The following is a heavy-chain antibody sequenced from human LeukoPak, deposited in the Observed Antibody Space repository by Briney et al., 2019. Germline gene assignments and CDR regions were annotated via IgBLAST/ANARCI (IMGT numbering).Heavy chain of an antibody. V-gene: IGHV4-39*02. J-gene: IGHJ4*02. D-gene: IGHD3-10*01. CDR1: GGSLSSSSYY. Sequence: SETLSLTCTVSGGSLSSSSYYWGWIRQPPGKGLEWIGSIYYSGSTNYNPSLTSRVTISVDTSKTHFSLKLSSVTAADTAVYYCARGSLWFGELRYWGQGPLVTVSS. CDR3: ARGSLWFGELRY. CDR2: IYYSGST.